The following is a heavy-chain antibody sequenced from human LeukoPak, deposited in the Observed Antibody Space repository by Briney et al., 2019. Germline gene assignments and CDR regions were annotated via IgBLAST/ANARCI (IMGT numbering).Heavy chain of an antibody. V-gene: IGHV3-30-3*01. J-gene: IGHJ5*02. CDR3: ARGGNGYNWFDP. CDR2: ISYDGSNK. Sequence: GGSLRLSCAASGFTFSSYAMHWVREAPGQGLEWVAVISYDGSNKYYADSVKGRFTISRDNSKNTLYLQMNSLRAEDTAVYYCARGGNGYNWFDPWGQGTLVTVSS. D-gene: IGHD4-23*01. CDR1: GFTFSSYA.